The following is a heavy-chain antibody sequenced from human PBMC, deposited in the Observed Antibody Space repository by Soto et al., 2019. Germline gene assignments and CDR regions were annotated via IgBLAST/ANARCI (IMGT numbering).Heavy chain of an antibody. D-gene: IGHD6-19*01. CDR3: AREEQWVLGI. Sequence: QVQLQQSGPGLVQPSQTLSLTCGISGDSVSSNSAAWNWIRQSPSRGLEWLGRTYYRSNWYSAYAVSVKSRITINPDTPKNQFSLQLNSVTPEDTAVYYCAREEQWVLGIWGQGTMVTVSS. CDR1: GDSVSSNSAA. CDR2: TYYRSNWYS. V-gene: IGHV6-1*01. J-gene: IGHJ3*02.